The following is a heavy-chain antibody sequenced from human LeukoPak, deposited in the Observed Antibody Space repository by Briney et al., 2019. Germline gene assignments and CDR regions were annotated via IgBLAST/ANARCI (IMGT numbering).Heavy chain of an antibody. J-gene: IGHJ4*02. CDR1: GFTFSSYG. CDR3: AKEACSGGSCYENY. D-gene: IGHD2-15*01. CDR2: IWYDGSNK. V-gene: IGHV3-33*06. Sequence: GGSLRPSCAASGFTFSSYGMHWVRQAPGKGLEWVAVIWYDGSNKYYADSVKGRFTISRDNSKNTLYLQMNSLRAEDTAVYYCAKEACSGGSCYENYWGQGTLVTVSS.